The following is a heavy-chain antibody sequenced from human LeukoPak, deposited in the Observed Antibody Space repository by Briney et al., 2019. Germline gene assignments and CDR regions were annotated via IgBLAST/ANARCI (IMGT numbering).Heavy chain of an antibody. CDR2: IIPLLGIT. J-gene: IGHJ4*02. Sequence: SVKVSCKTTGGIFSSSAINWVRQAPGQGPEWMGRIIPLLGITNYAQKFQGRVTITADKSTSTAYMNLSSLTSDDTAVYYCARSPRDDFLNAYLYYFDYWGQGTLVIVSS. V-gene: IGHV1-69*04. D-gene: IGHD3-3*01. CDR1: GGIFSSSA. CDR3: ARSPRDDFLNAYLYYFDY.